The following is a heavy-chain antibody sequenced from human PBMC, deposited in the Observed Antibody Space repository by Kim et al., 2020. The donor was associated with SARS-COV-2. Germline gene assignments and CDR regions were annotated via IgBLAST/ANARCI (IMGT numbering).Heavy chain of an antibody. Sequence: SVKVSCKASGGTFSSYAISWVRQAPGQGLEWMGRIIPILGIANYAQKFQGRVTITADKSTSTAYMELSSLRSEDTAVYYCARGEVRTYYYDTWGQGTLVTVSS. V-gene: IGHV1-69*04. CDR3: ARGEVRTYYYDT. J-gene: IGHJ5*02. D-gene: IGHD3-22*01. CDR1: GGTFSSYA. CDR2: IIPILGIA.